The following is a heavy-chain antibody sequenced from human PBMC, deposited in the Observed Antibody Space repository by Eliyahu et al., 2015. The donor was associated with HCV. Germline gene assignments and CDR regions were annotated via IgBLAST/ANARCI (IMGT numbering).Heavy chain of an antibody. Sequence: QVRLEQRGGGLLRSSETLSLSCTVYGGFFNFYYWSWIRQPPGRGLEWIGDILHRGDTNINPSLKSRVAIFIDTSKREFSLRLDSVSTADTALYYCARGKTTIGREIDLWDRGSLVTVSS. CDR2: ILHRGDT. V-gene: IGHV4-34*12. D-gene: IGHD1-1*01. J-gene: IGHJ2*01. CDR1: GGFFNFYY. CDR3: ARGKTTIGREIDL.